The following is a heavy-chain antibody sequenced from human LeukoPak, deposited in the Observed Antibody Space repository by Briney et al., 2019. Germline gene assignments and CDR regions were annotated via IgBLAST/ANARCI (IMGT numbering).Heavy chain of an antibody. D-gene: IGHD4-17*01. J-gene: IGHJ4*02. CDR3: AKGRNEDGDAALNY. V-gene: IGHV3-23*01. CDR1: GFTFSSYA. Sequence: PGGSLRLSCAASGFTFSSYAMSWVRQALGKGLEWVSSISGSGGNTFYADSVKGRFTISRDNSKNTLYLQMNSLRAEDTAAYHCAKGRNEDGDAALNYWGQGTLVTVSS. CDR2: ISGSGGNT.